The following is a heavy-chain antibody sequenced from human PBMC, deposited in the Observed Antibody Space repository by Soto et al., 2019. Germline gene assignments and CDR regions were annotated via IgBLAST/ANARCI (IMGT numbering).Heavy chain of an antibody. V-gene: IGHV4-30-2*06. CDR3: ARGEDAFFYYSLDV. J-gene: IGHJ6*02. CDR1: NASVNRGGYS. Sequence: PSETLSLTCAVSNASVNRGGYSWSWIRQSPVKGLEWIGYMYESGATYYNPSLKSRVTISADTSKSQFSLKLTSVTAADTAVYYCARGEDAFFYYSLDVWGQGITVTVSS. CDR2: MYESGAT.